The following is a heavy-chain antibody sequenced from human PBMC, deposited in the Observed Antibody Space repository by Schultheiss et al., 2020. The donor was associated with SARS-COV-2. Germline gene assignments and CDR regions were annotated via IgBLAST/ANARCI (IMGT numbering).Heavy chain of an antibody. CDR3: ARERLGQLDY. Sequence: SQTLSLTCVISGDTVSSNSGAWNWIRQSPSRGLEWLGRTYYRSKWYNDYAVSVKSRISINPDTSKNQFSLHLNSVTPEDTAVYYCARERLGQLDYWGQGTLVTVSS. V-gene: IGHV6-1*01. J-gene: IGHJ4*02. CDR1: GDTVSSNSGA. CDR2: TYYRSKWYN. D-gene: IGHD6-19*01.